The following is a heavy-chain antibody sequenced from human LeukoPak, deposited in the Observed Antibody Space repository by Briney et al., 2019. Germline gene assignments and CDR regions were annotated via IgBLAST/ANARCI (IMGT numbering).Heavy chain of an antibody. Sequence: ASVKVSCKASGYTFTGYYMHWVRQAPGQGLDWMGWINPNSGGTNYAQKFQGRVTMTRDTSISTAYMELSRLRSDDTAVYYCASPQYCSSTSCYWNYYYGMDVWGQGTTVTVSS. CDR1: GYTFTGYY. CDR3: ASPQYCSSTSCYWNYYYGMDV. V-gene: IGHV1-2*02. D-gene: IGHD2-2*01. CDR2: INPNSGGT. J-gene: IGHJ6*02.